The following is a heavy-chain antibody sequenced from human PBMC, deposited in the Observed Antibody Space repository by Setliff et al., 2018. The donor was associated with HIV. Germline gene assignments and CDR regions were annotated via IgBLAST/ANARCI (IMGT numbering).Heavy chain of an antibody. CDR3: ARQPPLSVLQVWFGDY. CDR1: GFSISSGHY. D-gene: IGHD3-10*01. V-gene: IGHV4-38-2*02. Sequence: KTSETLSLTCSVSGFSISSGHYWGWIRQSPGKGLEWIGSVNHRGDTYYIASLKSRVTMSVDTSKNQFFLNLASVTASDTAIYYCARQPPLSVLQVWFGDYWGQGMLVTVS. J-gene: IGHJ4*02. CDR2: VNHRGDT.